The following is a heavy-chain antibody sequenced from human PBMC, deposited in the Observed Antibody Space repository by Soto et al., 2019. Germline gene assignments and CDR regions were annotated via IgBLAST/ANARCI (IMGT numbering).Heavy chain of an antibody. CDR3: ARAPQSRYGSSTSCYGYFGYYYYMDF. CDR2: ISSSSSYI. D-gene: IGHD2-2*01. J-gene: IGHJ6*03. V-gene: IGHV3-21*01. Sequence: EVQLVESGGGLVKPGGSLRLSCAASGFTFSSYSMNWVRQAPGKGLEWVSSISSSSSYIYYADSVKGRFTISRDNAKNPVYLQINSLRAEDTAVYYCARAPQSRYGSSTSCYGYFGYYYYMDFWGKGTTATVSS. CDR1: GFTFSSYS.